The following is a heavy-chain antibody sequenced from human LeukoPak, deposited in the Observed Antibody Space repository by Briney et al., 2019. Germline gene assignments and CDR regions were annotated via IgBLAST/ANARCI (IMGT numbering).Heavy chain of an antibody. Sequence: PSETLSLTCTVSGGSISSSSYYWGWIRQPPGKGLEWIGSIYYSGSTYYNPSLKSRVTISVDTSKNQFSLKLSSVTAADTAVYYCARLGIYSSALVALWFDPWGQGTLVTVSS. CDR2: IYYSGST. CDR1: GGSISSSSYY. CDR3: ARLGIYSSALVALWFDP. V-gene: IGHV4-39*01. D-gene: IGHD6-25*01. J-gene: IGHJ5*02.